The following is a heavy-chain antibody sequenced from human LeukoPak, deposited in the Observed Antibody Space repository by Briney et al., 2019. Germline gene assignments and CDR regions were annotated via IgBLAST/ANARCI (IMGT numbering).Heavy chain of an antibody. Sequence: ASVKVSCKASGYTFTGYYMHWVRQAPGRGLEWMGWINPNSGGTNYAQKFQGRVTMTRDTSISTAYMELSRLRSDDTAVYYCASSSNSGSYSYFDYWGQGTLVTVSS. V-gene: IGHV1-2*02. J-gene: IGHJ4*02. CDR3: ASSSNSGSYSYFDY. CDR2: INPNSGGT. D-gene: IGHD1-26*01. CDR1: GYTFTGYY.